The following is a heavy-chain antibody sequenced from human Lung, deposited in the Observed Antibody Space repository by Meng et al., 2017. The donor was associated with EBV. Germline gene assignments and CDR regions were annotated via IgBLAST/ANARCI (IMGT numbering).Heavy chain of an antibody. V-gene: IGHV4-31*03. D-gene: IGHD3-22*01. Sequence: QGRPQESGPGPVKPPQTLSLICTVSGGSISSGGHYWSWIRQHPEKGLEWIGYIYYSGSTYYKPSLKSRLTISVDTSKNQLSLRLSSVTAADTAVYYCARGLWYYDRGGYFDNWGRGTLVTVSS. CDR2: IYYSGST. J-gene: IGHJ4*02. CDR1: GGSISSGGHY. CDR3: ARGLWYYDRGGYFDN.